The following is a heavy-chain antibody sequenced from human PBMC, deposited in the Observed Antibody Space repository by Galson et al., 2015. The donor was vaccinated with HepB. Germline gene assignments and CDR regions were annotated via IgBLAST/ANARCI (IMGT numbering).Heavy chain of an antibody. J-gene: IGHJ4*02. Sequence: SLRLSCAASGFTFSSYGMHWVRQAPGKGLEWVAVISYDGNNKFYGGSVKGRFTISRDNSKNMLYLQMSSLRIEDTAVYYCARDSSPLMTVSGRDFDYWGQGTLVTVSS. V-gene: IGHV3-30*03. CDR3: ARDSSPLMTVSGRDFDY. CDR1: GFTFSSYG. CDR2: ISYDGNNK. D-gene: IGHD6-19*01.